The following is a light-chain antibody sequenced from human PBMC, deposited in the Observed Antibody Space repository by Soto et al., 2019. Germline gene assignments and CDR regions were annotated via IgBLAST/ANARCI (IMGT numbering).Light chain of an antibody. J-gene: IGLJ2*01. CDR3: SSYTSTNTVL. V-gene: IGLV2-14*01. CDR1: SSDVGAYNS. Sequence: QSALTQPASVSGSPGQSITISCTGTSSDVGAYNSVSWYQQHPGKAPKVMIYDATDRPSGVSNRFSGSKSGNTAYLTIPGLQADDEADYYCSSYTSTNTVLFGGGTKLTVL. CDR2: DAT.